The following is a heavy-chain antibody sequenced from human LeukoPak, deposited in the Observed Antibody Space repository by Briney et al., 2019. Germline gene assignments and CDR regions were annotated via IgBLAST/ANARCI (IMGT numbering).Heavy chain of an antibody. CDR3: ATLDIVVVPAAMNAFDI. J-gene: IGHJ3*02. V-gene: IGHV1-24*01. CDR2: FDPEDGET. Sequence: GASVKVSCKVSGYTLTELSMHWVRQAPGKGLEWMGGFDPEDGETIYAQKFQGRVTMTEDTSTDTAYMELSSLRSEDTAVYYCATLDIVVVPAAMNAFDIWGQGTMVTVSS. D-gene: IGHD2-2*03. CDR1: GYTLTELS.